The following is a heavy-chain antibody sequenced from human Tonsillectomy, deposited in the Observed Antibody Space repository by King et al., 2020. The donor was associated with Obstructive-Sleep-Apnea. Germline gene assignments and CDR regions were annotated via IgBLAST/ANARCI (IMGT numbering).Heavy chain of an antibody. J-gene: IGHJ5*02. CDR1: GFTFSSYA. V-gene: IGHV3-23*04. Sequence: VQLVESGGGLVQPGGSLRLSCAASGFTFSSYAMSWGRQAPGKGLEWVSAISGSGGSTYYADSVKGRFTISRDNSKNTLYLQRNSLRAEDTAVYYCAKDPAYYYGSGSPNWFDPWGQGTLVTVSS. CDR3: AKDPAYYYGSGSPNWFDP. CDR2: ISGSGGST. D-gene: IGHD3-10*01.